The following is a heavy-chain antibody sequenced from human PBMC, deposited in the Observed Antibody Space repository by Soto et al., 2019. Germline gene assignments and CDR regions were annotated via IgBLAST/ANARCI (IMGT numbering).Heavy chain of an antibody. Sequence: EVQLVESGGGIVQPGGSLRLSCAASGFTFSSFWMHWVRQAPGKGLVWVSRISGDGNNAVYADSVKGRFTVSRDNAKNTLALQMKSRTTDDTALYYFVRNRGTFLRDGVEFWGPGIMVTVSS. J-gene: IGHJ4*02. CDR3: VRNRGTFLRDGVEF. V-gene: IGHV3-74*01. CDR2: ISGDGNNA. CDR1: GFTFSSFW. D-gene: IGHD3-3*01.